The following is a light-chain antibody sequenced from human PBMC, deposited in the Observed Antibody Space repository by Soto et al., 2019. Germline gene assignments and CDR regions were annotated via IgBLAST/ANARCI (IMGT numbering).Light chain of an antibody. CDR2: DVS. CDR3: SSYTTHSTYV. Sequence: QSALTQPASVSGSPGQSITISCTGTSSNVGGYTYVSWYQQHPGKAPKLMIFDVSNRPSGVSNRFSGSKSGNTASLTISGLQAEDEADYYCSSYTTHSTYVFGTGTKLTVL. J-gene: IGLJ1*01. CDR1: SSNVGGYTY. V-gene: IGLV2-14*03.